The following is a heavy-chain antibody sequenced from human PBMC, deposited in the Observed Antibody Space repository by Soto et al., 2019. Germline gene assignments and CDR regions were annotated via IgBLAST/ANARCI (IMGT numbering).Heavy chain of an antibody. V-gene: IGHV3-13*01. Sequence: EVQLVESGGGLVQPGGSLRLSCAASGFTFSTYDMHWVRQPTGKGLEWVSGIGNAGDTYYPGSVKGRFTISRENAKNSLYLQMNRLRDEDTSVYYCARSASSGLYDYWCQGTLVTVSS. CDR1: GFTFSTYD. J-gene: IGHJ4*02. CDR3: ARSASSGLYDY. CDR2: IGNAGDT. D-gene: IGHD6-19*01.